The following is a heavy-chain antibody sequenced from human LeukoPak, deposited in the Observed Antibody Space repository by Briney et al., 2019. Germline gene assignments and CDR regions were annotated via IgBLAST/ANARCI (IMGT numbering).Heavy chain of an antibody. D-gene: IGHD3-16*01. J-gene: IGHJ4*02. CDR3: TRGAGWLIDY. V-gene: IGHV4-39*07. CDR2: MYYSGST. CDR1: GGSFSSSNFY. Sequence: TSETLSLTCTVSGGSFSSSNFYWGWIRQPPGKGLEWIGTMYYSGSTYFNPSLKSRVTISLDTSKNQFSLKLSSVTAADTAVYYCTRGAGWLIDYWGQGILVTVSS.